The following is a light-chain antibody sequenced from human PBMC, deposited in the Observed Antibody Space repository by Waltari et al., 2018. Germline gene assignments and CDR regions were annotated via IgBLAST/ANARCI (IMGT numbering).Light chain of an antibody. Sequence: QSALTQPASVSGSPGQSTTISCPGTSRDVGTYNYVSSSQQNPGKAPKLLIYDVSYRPSGVSYRFSGSKSGNTASLTISGLQAEDEADYYCSSFITTNTLELFGGGTSLTVL. V-gene: IGLV2-14*03. CDR2: DVS. CDR3: SSFITTNTLEL. J-gene: IGLJ3*02. CDR1: SRDVGTYNY.